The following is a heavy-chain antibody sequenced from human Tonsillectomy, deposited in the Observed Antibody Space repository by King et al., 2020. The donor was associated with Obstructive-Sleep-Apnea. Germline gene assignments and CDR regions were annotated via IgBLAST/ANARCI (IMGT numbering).Heavy chain of an antibody. Sequence: VQLVESGGGLVKPGGSLRLSCAASGFTFSDYYMSWIRQAPGKGLEWVSYISSSGSTIYFADSVKGRFTISRDNAKNSLYLQMNSLRAEDTAVYYCARDPPSRRGQLERRSPCRPRYYYYGMDVWGQGTTVTVPS. J-gene: IGHJ6*02. CDR2: ISSSGSTI. CDR1: GFTFSDYY. D-gene: IGHD1-1*01. CDR3: ARDPPSRRGQLERRSPCRPRYYYYGMDV. V-gene: IGHV3-11*01.